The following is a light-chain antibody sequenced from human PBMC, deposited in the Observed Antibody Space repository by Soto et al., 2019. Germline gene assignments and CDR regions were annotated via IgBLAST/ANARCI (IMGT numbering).Light chain of an antibody. CDR1: QSVSSSY. CDR3: QQYGSSPWT. Sequence: EIVLALSLGTLSLSTGERATLSCRASQSVSSSYLAWYQQKPGQAPRLLIYGASSRATGIPDRFSGSGSGTDFTLTISRLEPEDFAVYYCQQYGSSPWTFGQGTKVDIK. J-gene: IGKJ1*01. CDR2: GAS. V-gene: IGKV3-20*01.